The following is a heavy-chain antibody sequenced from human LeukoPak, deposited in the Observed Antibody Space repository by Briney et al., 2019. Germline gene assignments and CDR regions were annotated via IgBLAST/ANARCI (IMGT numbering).Heavy chain of an antibody. CDR3: ARSLDSRFDI. J-gene: IGHJ3*02. D-gene: IGHD3-22*01. CDR2: IFHTGNS. Sequence: SETLSLTCAVSGGSISSGGYSWSWIRQPPGRGLEWIGYIFHTGNSYYNPSLKSRVAISVDRSKNQFSLKLSSVTAADTAVYYYARSLDSRFDIWGQGTMVIVSS. V-gene: IGHV4-30-2*01. CDR1: GGSISSGGYS.